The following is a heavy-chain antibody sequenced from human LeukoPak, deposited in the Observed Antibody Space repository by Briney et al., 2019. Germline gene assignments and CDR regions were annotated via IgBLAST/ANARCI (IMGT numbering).Heavy chain of an antibody. Sequence: SETPSLTCTVSGGSISSYYWGWIRQPPGKGLEWIGSIYYSGSTYYNPSLKSRVTISVDTSKNQFSLKLSSVTAADTAVYYCARERVGATDYWGQGTLVTVSS. CDR1: GGSISSYY. J-gene: IGHJ4*02. CDR3: ARERVGATDY. D-gene: IGHD1-26*01. V-gene: IGHV4-39*07. CDR2: IYYSGST.